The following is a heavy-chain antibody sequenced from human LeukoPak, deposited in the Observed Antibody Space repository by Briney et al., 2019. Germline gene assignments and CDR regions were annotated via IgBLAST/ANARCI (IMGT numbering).Heavy chain of an antibody. Sequence: SETLSLTCAVYGGSFSGYYWSWIRQPPGKGLEWIGEINHSGSTNYNPSLKSRVTISVDTSKNQFSLKLSSVTAADTAVYYCARGRYRSSGWHFDYWGQGTLVTVSS. CDR1: GGSFSGYY. CDR2: INHSGST. V-gene: IGHV4-34*01. D-gene: IGHD6-25*01. CDR3: ARGRYRSSGWHFDY. J-gene: IGHJ4*02.